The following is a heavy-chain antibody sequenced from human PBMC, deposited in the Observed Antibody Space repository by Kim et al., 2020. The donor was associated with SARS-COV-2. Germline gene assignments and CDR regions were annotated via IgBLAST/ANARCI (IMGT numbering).Heavy chain of an antibody. CDR2: ISSSSSYT. D-gene: IGHD3-22*01. V-gene: IGHV3-11*03. CDR1: GFTFSDYY. CDR3: ARTYYYDSSGYYYLNYYYYGMDV. Sequence: GGSLRLSCAASGFTFSDYYMSWIRQAPGKGLEWVSYISSSSSYTNYADSVKGRFTISRDNAKNSLYLQMNSLRAEDTAVYYCARTYYYDSSGYYYLNYYYYGMDVWGQGTTVTVSS. J-gene: IGHJ6*02.